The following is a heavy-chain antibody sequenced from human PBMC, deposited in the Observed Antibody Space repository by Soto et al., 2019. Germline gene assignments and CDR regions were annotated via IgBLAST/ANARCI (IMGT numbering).Heavy chain of an antibody. CDR3: ARVGITMVRGSPYYYMDV. CDR2: IWYDGSNK. V-gene: IGHV3-33*01. CDR1: GFTFSSYG. J-gene: IGHJ6*03. D-gene: IGHD3-10*01. Sequence: QVQLVESGGVVVQPGRSLRLSCAASGFTFSSYGMHWVRQAPGKGLEWVAVIWYDGSNKYYADSVKGRFTISRDNSKNTLYLQMNSLRAEDTAVYYCARVGITMVRGSPYYYMDVWGKGTTVTVSS.